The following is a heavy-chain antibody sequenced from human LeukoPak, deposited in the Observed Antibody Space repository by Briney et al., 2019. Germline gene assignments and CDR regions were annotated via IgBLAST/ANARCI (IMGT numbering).Heavy chain of an antibody. J-gene: IGHJ4*02. CDR1: GFTSSDHY. D-gene: IGHD3-3*01. CDR3: TRSGGYYATGDY. CDR2: SRNKDNNYRT. V-gene: IGHV3-72*01. Sequence: GGSLRLSCAASGFTSSDHYMAWVRQAPGKGLEWVGRSRNKDNNYRTEYAASVKGRFTISRDDSKNSLFLQMTSLKTEDTAVYYCTRSGGYYATGDYWGQGTLVTVSS.